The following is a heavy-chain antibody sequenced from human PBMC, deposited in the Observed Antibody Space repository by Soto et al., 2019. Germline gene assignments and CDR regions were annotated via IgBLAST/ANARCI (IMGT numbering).Heavy chain of an antibody. D-gene: IGHD1-26*01. J-gene: IGHJ4*02. V-gene: IGHV3-33*01. CDR2: IWYDGSNK. Sequence: GGSLRLSCAASGFTFSSYGMHWVRQALGKGLEWVAVIWYDGSNKYYADSVKGRFTISRDNSKNTLYLQVNSLRAEDTAVYYCARTSKWELLAPHFDYWGQGTLVTVSS. CDR3: ARTSKWELLAPHFDY. CDR1: GFTFSSYG.